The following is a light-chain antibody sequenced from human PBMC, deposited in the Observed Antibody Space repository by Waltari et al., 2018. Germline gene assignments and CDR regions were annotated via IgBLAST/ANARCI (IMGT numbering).Light chain of an antibody. CDR1: SSDVGGYNY. J-gene: IGLJ3*02. CDR3: CSFTSRSTWV. Sequence: QSALPPPASVSGSPGQSITISSSGTSSDVGGYNYCSWYQQHPGKVPKLLIFDFSNRPSGVSNRFSGSKSGNTASLTISGLQAEDESDYYCCSFTSRSTWVFGGGTKLTVL. CDR2: DFS. V-gene: IGLV2-14*01.